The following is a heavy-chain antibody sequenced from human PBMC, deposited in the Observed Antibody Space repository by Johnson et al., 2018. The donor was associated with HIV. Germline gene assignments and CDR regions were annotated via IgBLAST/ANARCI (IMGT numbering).Heavy chain of an antibody. CDR2: ISYDGCNE. J-gene: IGHJ3*02. D-gene: IGHD6-6*01. V-gene: IGHV3-30-3*01. Sequence: QVQLVESGGGVVQPGRSLRLSCAASGFTFSNYAMHWVRQAPGKGLEWLSVISYDGCNENYADSVKGRFTISRDNSKNTLFLQMNSLRPEDTAVYYCAKERQLVRAFDIWGQGTMVTVSS. CDR3: AKERQLVRAFDI. CDR1: GFTFSNYA.